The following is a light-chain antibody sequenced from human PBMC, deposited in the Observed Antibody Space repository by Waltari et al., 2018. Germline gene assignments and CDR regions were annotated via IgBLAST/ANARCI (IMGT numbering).Light chain of an antibody. CDR2: WAS. CDR3: QQYYNTPYT. CDR1: QNILYTSNNKNY. V-gene: IGKV4-1*01. Sequence: DIVMTQSPDSLAVSLGERATINCKSSQNILYTSNNKNYLAWYQRKPGQPPKLLFYWASTREYGVPDRFSGSGSGTDFTLTISSLQAEDVAIYYCQQYYNTPYTFGQGTKLEI. J-gene: IGKJ2*01.